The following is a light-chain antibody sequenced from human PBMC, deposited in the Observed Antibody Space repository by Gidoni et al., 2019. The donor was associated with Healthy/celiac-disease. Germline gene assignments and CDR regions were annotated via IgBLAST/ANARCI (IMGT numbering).Light chain of an antibody. V-gene: IGKV1-16*01. Sequence: DIQMTQSPSSLSASVGDRVTITCRASQGIRNYLAWFQQKPGKAPKSMIYAASSLQSGSGTDFKLTIISMQPEDFATYYCQQYNSYPPMCSFGQGTKLEIK. CDR3: QQYNSYPPMCS. J-gene: IGKJ2*04. CDR1: QGIRNY. CDR2: AAS.